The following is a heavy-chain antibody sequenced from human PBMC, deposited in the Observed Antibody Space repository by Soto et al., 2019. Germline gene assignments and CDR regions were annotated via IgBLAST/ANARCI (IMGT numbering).Heavy chain of an antibody. CDR1: GGSISSGDYY. V-gene: IGHV4-30-4*01. D-gene: IGHD6-6*01. Sequence: QVQLQESGPGLVKPSQTLSLTCTVSGGSISSGDYYWSWIRQPPVKGLEWIGYTYYSGSTYYNPSLKRRVTISLDTSKNQFSLKLSSVTAADTAVYYCDRERPDGARLDPWGQGTLVTVSS. J-gene: IGHJ5*02. CDR3: DRERPDGARLDP. CDR2: TYYSGST.